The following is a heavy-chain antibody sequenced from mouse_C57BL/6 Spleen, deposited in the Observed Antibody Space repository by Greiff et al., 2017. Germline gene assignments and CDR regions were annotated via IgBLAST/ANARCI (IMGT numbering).Heavy chain of an antibody. CDR1: GYSITSGYY. D-gene: IGHD1-1*01. Sequence: DVQLQESGPGLVKPSQSLSLPCSVTGYSITSGYYWNWIRRFPGNKLEWMGYISYDGSNNYNPSLKNRISITRDTSKNQFFLKLNSVTTEDTATYYCARDPCITTVVASWYFYVWGTGTTVTVSS. CDR3: ARDPCITTVVASWYFYV. V-gene: IGHV3-6*01. J-gene: IGHJ1*03. CDR2: ISYDGSN.